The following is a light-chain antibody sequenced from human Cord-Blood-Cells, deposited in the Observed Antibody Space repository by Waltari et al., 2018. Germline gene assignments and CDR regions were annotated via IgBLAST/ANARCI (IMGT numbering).Light chain of an antibody. Sequence: SYELTQPPSVSVSPGQTARSTCSGDALPKQYAYWYQQKPCQAPVLVIYKDSERPSGIPGRFSGSSSGTTVTLTISGVQAEDEADYYCQSADSSGTYVVFGGGTKLTVL. CDR2: KDS. J-gene: IGLJ2*01. CDR3: QSADSSGTYVV. V-gene: IGLV3-25*02. CDR1: ALPKQY.